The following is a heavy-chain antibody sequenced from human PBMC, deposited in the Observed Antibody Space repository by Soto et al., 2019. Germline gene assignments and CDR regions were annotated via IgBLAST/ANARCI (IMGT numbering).Heavy chain of an antibody. J-gene: IGHJ6*02. D-gene: IGHD3-10*01. Sequence: QVQLAQSGAEVKKRGSSVKVSCRGSGGTFNNYAISWVRQAPGEGLEWMGGIIPAFGTPKYAQRFQDRVTISADVYAATAYMELTSLRSDDTDVYYCARDTREITRVRGVIPYYIYHMDVWGPGTTVAVSS. V-gene: IGHV1-69*01. CDR3: ARDTREITRVRGVIPYYIYHMDV. CDR2: IIPAFGTP. CDR1: GGTFNNYA.